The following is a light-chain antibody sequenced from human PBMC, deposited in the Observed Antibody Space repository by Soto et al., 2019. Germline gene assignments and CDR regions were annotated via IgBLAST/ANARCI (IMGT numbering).Light chain of an antibody. J-gene: IGKJ2*01. CDR1: QSVSSN. Sequence: EIVMTQSPATLSVSPGERATLSCTASQSVSSNLAWYQQKRGQAPRLLIYGASTRATGTPVRFSGSGSGTEFTLTISSLQSEDFAVYYCHQYNNWPPYTFGQGTKLEMK. CDR3: HQYNNWPPYT. CDR2: GAS. V-gene: IGKV3-15*01.